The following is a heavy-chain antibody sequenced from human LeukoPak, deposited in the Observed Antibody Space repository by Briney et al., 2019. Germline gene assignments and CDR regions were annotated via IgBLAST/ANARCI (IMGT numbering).Heavy chain of an antibody. V-gene: IGHV3-23*01. D-gene: IGHD3-22*01. CDR3: AKPVYYYDSSGSTPHAFDI. J-gene: IGHJ3*02. Sequence: GGSLRLSCAASGFTFSSYAMSWVRQAPGKGLEWVSAISGSGGSTYYADSVKGRFTISRDNSKNTLYLQMNSLRAEDTAVYYCAKPVYYYDSSGSTPHAFDIWGQGTMVTVSS. CDR2: ISGSGGST. CDR1: GFTFSSYA.